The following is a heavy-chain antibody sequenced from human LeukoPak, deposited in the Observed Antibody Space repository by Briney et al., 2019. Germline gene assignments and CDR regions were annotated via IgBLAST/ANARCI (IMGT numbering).Heavy chain of an antibody. CDR1: TGSFSGYS. CDR3: AREGALSN. J-gene: IGHJ4*02. Sequence: SETLSLTCAVYTGSFSGYSWTWIRQSPGKGLEWIGEIDHSGTSKYNPSLKSRVTISVDTSKNQFSLKVISVTAADTAVYYCAREGALSNWGQGTLVTVSS. V-gene: IGHV4-34*01. D-gene: IGHD3-16*01. CDR2: IDHSGTS.